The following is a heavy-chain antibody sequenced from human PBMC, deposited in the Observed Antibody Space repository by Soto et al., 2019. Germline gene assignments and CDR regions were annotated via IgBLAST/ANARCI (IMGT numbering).Heavy chain of an antibody. V-gene: IGHV1-2*02. CDR1: GYTFIDYY. Sequence: ASVKVSCKASGYTFIDYYMHWVRQAPGQGLQWVGWINPNSGGTNYAQKFQGRVTMTRDTSIGTAYMELSRLRSDDTAVYYCARENTPVAGRDFYYYYTMDVWGQGTTVTDSS. D-gene: IGHD6-19*01. CDR3: ARENTPVAGRDFYYYYTMDV. J-gene: IGHJ6*02. CDR2: INPNSGGT.